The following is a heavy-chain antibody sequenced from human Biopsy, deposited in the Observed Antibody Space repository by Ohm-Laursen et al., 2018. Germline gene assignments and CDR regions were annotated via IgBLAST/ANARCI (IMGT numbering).Heavy chain of an antibody. D-gene: IGHD2-2*02. CDR1: GFTFSNYA. J-gene: IGHJ4*02. V-gene: IGHV3-23*01. Sequence: SLRLSCAASGFTFSNYAMSWVRQVPGKGLEWVSSISGSGGGTHYADSVKGRFTVSRDGSKSTLYLQMSSLSAEDTAFYYCAKGGYCTTSSCYMDLDYWGQRTLVTVSS. CDR2: ISGSGGGT. CDR3: AKGGYCTTSSCYMDLDY.